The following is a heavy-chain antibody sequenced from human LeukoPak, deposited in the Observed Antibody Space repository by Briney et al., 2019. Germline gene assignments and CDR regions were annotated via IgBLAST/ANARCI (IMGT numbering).Heavy chain of an antibody. V-gene: IGHV6-1*01. J-gene: IGHJ4*02. CDR3: AREGGGVVTTVITRTYYFDY. CDR2: TYYRSKWYN. D-gene: IGHD4-17*01. Sequence: SQTLSLTCAISGDSVSINSAAWNWIRQSPSRGLEWLGRTYYRSKWYNDYAVSVKSRITINPDTSKNQFSLQLNSVTPEDTAVYYCAREGGGVVTTVITRTYYFDYWGQGTLITVSS. CDR1: GDSVSINSAA.